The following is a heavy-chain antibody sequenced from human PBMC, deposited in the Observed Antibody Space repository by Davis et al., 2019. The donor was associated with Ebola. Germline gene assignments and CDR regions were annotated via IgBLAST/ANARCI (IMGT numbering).Heavy chain of an antibody. J-gene: IGHJ4*02. D-gene: IGHD6-19*01. Sequence: AASVKVSCKASGYKLTSYAMNWVRQAPGQGLEWMGWINTNTGNPTYAQGFTGRFVFSLNTSVSTAYLQISGLKAEDTAVYYCANIPVPGGWGQGTLVTVSS. CDR2: INTNTGNP. V-gene: IGHV7-4-1*02. CDR1: GYKLTSYA. CDR3: ANIPVPGG.